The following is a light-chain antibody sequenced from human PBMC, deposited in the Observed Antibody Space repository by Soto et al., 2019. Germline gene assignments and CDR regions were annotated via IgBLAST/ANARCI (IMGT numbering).Light chain of an antibody. CDR2: WAS. CDR1: QSVLYSSNNKNY. Sequence: IVMTQSPDSLAVSLGERATINCKSSQSVLYSSNNKNYLAWYQQKPGQPPKLLIYWASTRESGVPDRFSGSGSATDFTLTISSLQAEDVAVYYCQQYYRPWTFGQGTKVEIK. J-gene: IGKJ1*01. V-gene: IGKV4-1*01. CDR3: QQYYRPWT.